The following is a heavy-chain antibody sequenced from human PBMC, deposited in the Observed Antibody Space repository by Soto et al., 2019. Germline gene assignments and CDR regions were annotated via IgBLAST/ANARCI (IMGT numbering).Heavy chain of an antibody. CDR3: ARPNSMIGYGY. V-gene: IGHV4-30-4*01. CDR2: IYYSGST. Sequence: SETLSLTCTVSGGSISSGDYYWSWIRQPPGKGLEWIGYIYYSGSTYYNPSLKSRVTISVDTSKNQFSLKLSSVTAAYTAVYYCARPNSMIGYGYWGQGTLVTVSS. J-gene: IGHJ4*02. CDR1: GGSISSGDYY. D-gene: IGHD3-22*01.